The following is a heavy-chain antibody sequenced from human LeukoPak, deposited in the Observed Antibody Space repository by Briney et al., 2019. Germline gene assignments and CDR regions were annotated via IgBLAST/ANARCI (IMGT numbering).Heavy chain of an antibody. V-gene: IGHV3-74*01. D-gene: IGHD3-22*01. J-gene: IGHJ4*02. CDR1: GFTFDDYA. CDR3: ARAPYYYDSSGYYYY. CDR2: INSDGSST. Sequence: GGSLRLSCAASGFTFDDYAMHWVRQAPGKGLVWVSRINSDGSSTSYADSVKGRFTISRDNAKNTLYLQMNSLRAEDTAVYYCARAPYYYDSSGYYYYWGQGTLVTVSS.